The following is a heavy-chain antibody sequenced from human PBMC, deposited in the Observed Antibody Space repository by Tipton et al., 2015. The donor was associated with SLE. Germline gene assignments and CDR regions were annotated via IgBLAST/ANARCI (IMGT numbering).Heavy chain of an antibody. V-gene: IGHV4-4*09. D-gene: IGHD3-16*01. CDR2: ISTSGNA. CDR3: VRGGGHI. Sequence: TLSLTCTVSADFTAIYYWSWIRQPPGKALEWIGYISTSGNANYNPSLKSRVTISVDTYKNQFSLRLNSVTAADTAMYYCVRGGGHIWGQGTVVTVSS. CDR1: ADFTAIYY. J-gene: IGHJ3*02.